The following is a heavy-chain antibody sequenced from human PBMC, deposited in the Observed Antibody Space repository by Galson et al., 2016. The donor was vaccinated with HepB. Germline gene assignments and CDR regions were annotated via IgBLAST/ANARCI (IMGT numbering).Heavy chain of an antibody. V-gene: IGHV5-51*01. CDR3: ARYYHYDTGGLFGSSHRYAMDV. Sequence: QSGAEVTKPGESLKISCKGSGYSFAGYWLAWVRQTPGKGLEWMGTIYPSDSDAKYSPSFQGQVTISVDKSTNIAYLQWRSLKASDPATYFCARYYHYDTGGLFGSSHRYAMDVWGQGTPVTVSS. J-gene: IGHJ6*02. D-gene: IGHD2-8*02. CDR1: GYSFAGYW. CDR2: IYPSDSDA.